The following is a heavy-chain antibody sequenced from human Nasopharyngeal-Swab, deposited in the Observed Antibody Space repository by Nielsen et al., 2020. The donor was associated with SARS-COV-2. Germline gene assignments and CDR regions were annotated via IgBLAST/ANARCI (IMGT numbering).Heavy chain of an antibody. CDR1: GYSFNEYI. Sequence: ASVKVSCKASGYSFNEYIINWVRQAPGQGLEWMGWIDGNTGNPTYAQAFTGRFVFSLDTSVTTAFLQINSLKADDTGMYFCTGGIGYCTGGRCPDEGFDVWGQGTLVTVSS. V-gene: IGHV7-4-1*02. J-gene: IGHJ3*01. CDR2: IDGNTGNP. CDR3: TGGIGYCTGGRCPDEGFDV. D-gene: IGHD2-15*01.